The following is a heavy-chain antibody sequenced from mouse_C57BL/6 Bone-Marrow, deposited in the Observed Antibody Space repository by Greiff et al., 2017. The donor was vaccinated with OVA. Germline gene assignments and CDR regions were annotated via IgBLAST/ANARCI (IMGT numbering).Heavy chain of an antibody. CDR2: INYDGSST. CDR3: ARDCYAMDY. J-gene: IGHJ4*01. CDR1: GFTFSDYY. V-gene: IGHV5-16*01. Sequence: DVKLVESEGGLVQPGSSMKLSCTASGFTFSDYYMAWVRQVPEKGLEWVANINYDGSSTYYLDSLKSRFIISRDNAKNILYLQMSSLKSEDTATYYCARDCYAMDYWGQGTSVTVSS.